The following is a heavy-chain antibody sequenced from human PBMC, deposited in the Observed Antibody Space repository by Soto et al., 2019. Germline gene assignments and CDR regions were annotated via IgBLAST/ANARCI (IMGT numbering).Heavy chain of an antibody. Sequence: QVQLVESGGGVVQPGRSLRLSCAASGFTVSSYGMLWVRQAPGKGLEWVAVISRDGGTKYYADSVKGRFTISRDNSRNTLFLEMKSLRGDDMAVYYCTGEVASGYWGQGTLVTVSS. V-gene: IGHV3-30*03. CDR3: TGEVASGY. J-gene: IGHJ4*02. CDR1: GFTVSSYG. D-gene: IGHD2-8*02. CDR2: ISRDGGTK.